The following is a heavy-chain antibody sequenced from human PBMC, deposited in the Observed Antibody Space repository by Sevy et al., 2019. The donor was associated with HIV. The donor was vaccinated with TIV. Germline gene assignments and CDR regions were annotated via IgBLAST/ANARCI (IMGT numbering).Heavy chain of an antibody. J-gene: IGHJ4*02. CDR3: SRQVVAVAGDYFDY. D-gene: IGHD6-19*01. CDR1: GFTFSGST. Sequence: GESLKISCVASGFTFSGSTMHWVRQASGKGLEWVGRIRSKANTYATAYAASVKGRFSISRDDSKNTAYLQMNSLKTEDTAEYYCSRQVVAVAGDYFDYWGQGTLVTVSS. CDR2: IRSKANTYAT. V-gene: IGHV3-73*01.